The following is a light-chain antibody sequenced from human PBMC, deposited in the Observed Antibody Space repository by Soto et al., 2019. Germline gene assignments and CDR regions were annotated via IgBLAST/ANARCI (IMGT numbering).Light chain of an antibody. V-gene: IGLV2-8*01. CDR1: SSDIGYYNY. Sequence: QSALTQPPSASGSPGQSVTISCTGTSSDIGYYNYVSWYQQYPGKAPKLLIYEVSKRPSGVPDRFSGSKSGNTASPTVSGLQAADEADYYCTSYAGTDVHYVFGTGTKVTVL. CDR2: EVS. J-gene: IGLJ1*01. CDR3: TSYAGTDVHYV.